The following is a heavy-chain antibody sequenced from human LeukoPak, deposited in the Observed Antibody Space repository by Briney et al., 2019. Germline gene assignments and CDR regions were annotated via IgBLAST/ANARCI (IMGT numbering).Heavy chain of an antibody. CDR2: IKSKTDGGTT. CDR1: GFTFSDAW. V-gene: IGHV3-15*01. CDR3: TTDMVDAFDI. J-gene: IGHJ3*02. D-gene: IGHD3-10*01. Sequence: GGSLRLSCAASGFTFSDAWMSWVRQAPGKGREWVGRIKSKTDGGTTDYAAPVKGRFTISGDDSKNTLYLQMNSLKTEDTAVYYCTTDMVDAFDIWGQGTMVTVSS.